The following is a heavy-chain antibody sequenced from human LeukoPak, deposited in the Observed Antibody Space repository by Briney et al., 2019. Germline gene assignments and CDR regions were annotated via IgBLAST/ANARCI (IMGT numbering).Heavy chain of an antibody. CDR2: INPSGGGT. D-gene: IGHD1-26*01. CDR3: ARDNSVGDTAWWFDP. Sequence: GASVKVSCKASGSTFISYYMHWVRQAPGQGLEWMGIINPSGGGTTYAQKFQGRLSLTRDMSTSTDYMELSSLRSEDTAVYYCARDNSVGDTAWWFDPWGQGTLVTVSS. CDR1: GSTFISYY. V-gene: IGHV1-46*01. J-gene: IGHJ5*02.